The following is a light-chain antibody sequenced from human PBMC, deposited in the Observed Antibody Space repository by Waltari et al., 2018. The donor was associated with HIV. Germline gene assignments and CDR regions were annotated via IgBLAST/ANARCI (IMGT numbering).Light chain of an antibody. CDR1: SSDVGGYNY. CDR3: SSYAGSIFYV. Sequence: QSALTQPPSASGSLGQSVTISCTGTSSDVGGYNYVSWYQQHPGKAPKVMIYEVSKRPSGVPDRFAGSKSGNTASLTVSGLQAEDEAEYYCSSYAGSIFYVFGTGTKVTVL. CDR2: EVS. V-gene: IGLV2-8*01. J-gene: IGLJ1*01.